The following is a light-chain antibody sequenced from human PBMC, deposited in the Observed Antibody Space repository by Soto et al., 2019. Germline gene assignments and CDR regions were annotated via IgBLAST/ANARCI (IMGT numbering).Light chain of an antibody. V-gene: IGKV3-15*01. CDR2: GAS. CDR3: QQYSDWPLT. CDR1: QSVISS. J-gene: IGKJ5*01. Sequence: ERVRTQSPATLSGSPGERATLSCRASQSVISSLAWYQQKPGHAPRLLIYGASTRATGIPARFSGSGSGTEFTLTISSLQSEDFAVYYCQQYSDWPLTFGQGTRLEIK.